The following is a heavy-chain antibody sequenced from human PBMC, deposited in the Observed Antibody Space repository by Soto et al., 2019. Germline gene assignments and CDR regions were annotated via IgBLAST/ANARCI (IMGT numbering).Heavy chain of an antibody. V-gene: IGHV3-66*01. Sequence: EVQLVESGGGLVQPGGSLRLSCAASGFTVSSNYMSWVRQAPGKGLEWVSVIYSGGSTNYADSVKGRFTISRDNSKNTMYLQMNSLRAEDTSVYYCAREGVVAASDWGQGTLVTVSS. CDR3: AREGVVAASD. J-gene: IGHJ4*02. CDR2: IYSGGST. D-gene: IGHD2-15*01. CDR1: GFTVSSNY.